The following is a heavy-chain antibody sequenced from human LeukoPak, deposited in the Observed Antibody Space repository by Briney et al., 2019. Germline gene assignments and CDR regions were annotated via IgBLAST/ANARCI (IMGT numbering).Heavy chain of an antibody. CDR1: GGTFSSYT. V-gene: IGHV1-69*02. D-gene: IGHD4-17*01. CDR2: TIPILGIA. Sequence: SVKVSCKASGGTFSSYTISWVRQAPGQGREWMGRTIPILGIANYAQKFQGRVTITADKSPRTAYMELSSLRSEDTAVYYCASNYYGDYDYWGQGTLVTVSS. J-gene: IGHJ4*02. CDR3: ASNYYGDYDY.